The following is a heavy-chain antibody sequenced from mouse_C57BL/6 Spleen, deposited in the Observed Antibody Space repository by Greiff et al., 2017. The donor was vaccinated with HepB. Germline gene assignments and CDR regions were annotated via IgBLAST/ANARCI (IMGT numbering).Heavy chain of an antibody. CDR1: GYTFTEYT. J-gene: IGHJ3*01. Sequence: QVPLQQSGAELVKPGASVKLSCKASGYTFTEYTIHWVKQRSGQGLEWIGWFYPGSGSIKYNEKFNGKATLTADKSSSTGYMGLSRLTSAEAAVYVCARHEGDYDYDGSFAYWGQGTLVTVSA. D-gene: IGHD2-4*01. CDR3: ARHEGDYDYDGSFAY. V-gene: IGHV1-62-2*01. CDR2: FYPGSGSI.